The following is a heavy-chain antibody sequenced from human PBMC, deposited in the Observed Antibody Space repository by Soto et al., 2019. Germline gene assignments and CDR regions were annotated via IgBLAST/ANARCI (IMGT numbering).Heavy chain of an antibody. V-gene: IGHV4-39*01. CDR1: GGSISSSSYY. J-gene: IGHJ4*02. CDR2: IYYSGST. CDR3: ATSQKGYNWTYFDH. Sequence: SETLSLTCTVSGGSISSSSYYWGWIRQSPGKGLEWIGSIYYSGSTLYNPSLKSRVTISVDTSKNQFSLKLSSVTAADTAVYYCATSQKGYNWTYFDHWGQGALVTVSS. D-gene: IGHD1-20*01.